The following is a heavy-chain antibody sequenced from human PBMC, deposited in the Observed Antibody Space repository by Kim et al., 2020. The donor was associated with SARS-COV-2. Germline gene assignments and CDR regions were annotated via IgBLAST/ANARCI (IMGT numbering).Heavy chain of an antibody. D-gene: IGHD3-3*01. CDR3: ARGGGSGYAGLEPFDS. CDR1: GYTFSGYY. V-gene: IGHV1-2*06. J-gene: IGHJ3*02. CDR2: INPNSGDT. Sequence: ASVNVSCKASGYTFSGYYLNWVRQAPGQGLEWMGRINPNSGDTKYAQKFQGRITLTRDTSINTAYMELSSLRSDDTAVYYFARGGGSGYAGLEPFDSWGQ.